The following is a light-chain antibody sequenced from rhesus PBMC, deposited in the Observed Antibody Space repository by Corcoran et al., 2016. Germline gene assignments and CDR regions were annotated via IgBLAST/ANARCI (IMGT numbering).Light chain of an antibody. J-gene: IGKJ1*01. CDR3: QRNTNLSWA. CDR2: GAS. CDR1: QTVGSY. Sequence: ETVVTQSPATLSLSPGERVTLSCRASQTVGSYLAWYQQKPGQAPRLLTYGASNRATGIPDRVSGSGSGTAFPLPIRSLEPEDFGVYFCQRNTNLSWAFGQGTKVEIK. V-gene: IGKV3-24*04.